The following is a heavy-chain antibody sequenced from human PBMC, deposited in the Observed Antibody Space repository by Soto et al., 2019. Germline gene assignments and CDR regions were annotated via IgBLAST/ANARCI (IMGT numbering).Heavy chain of an antibody. CDR1: GFTFSSYG. V-gene: IGHV3-30*18. J-gene: IGHJ4*01. D-gene: IGHD3-3*01. Sequence: QVQLVESGGGVVQPGRSLRLSCAASGFTFSSYGMHWVRQGPGKGLEWVAVISNDGRNKYYADSVQGRFTISRDNSNNTLDLQMNGLRIEDAAEDHGAKEERQVIFGVVVLDYWGQGILLTLSS. CDR3: AKEERQVIFGVVVLDY. CDR2: ISNDGRNK.